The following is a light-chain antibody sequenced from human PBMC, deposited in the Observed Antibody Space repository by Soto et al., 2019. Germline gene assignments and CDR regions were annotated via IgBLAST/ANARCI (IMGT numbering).Light chain of an antibody. CDR3: QQYDKWPRT. CDR2: AAS. Sequence: EIVMTQSPDTLSVSPGERATLACRASQSVSDRVVWYQQKSGQAPSLLIYAASTRAAGVPARFSGGGSGAEYTLTISSLQSEDFAVYYCQQYDKWPRTFGQGTKVDIK. J-gene: IGKJ1*01. CDR1: QSVSDR. V-gene: IGKV3-15*01.